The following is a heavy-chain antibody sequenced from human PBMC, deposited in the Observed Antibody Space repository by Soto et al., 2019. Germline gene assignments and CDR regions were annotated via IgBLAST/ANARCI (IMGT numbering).Heavy chain of an antibody. CDR2: MTPNSGNT. CDR3: ARNMWANRDFDD. Sequence: GASVKVSCKASGYTFTSYDINWMRQATGQGLEWLGWMTPNSGNTGYAQKFQGRVTMTRDTSTSTAYLELSSLTYEDTAVYDGARNMWANRDFDDWGPGTRVNVAS. V-gene: IGHV1-8*01. CDR1: GYTFTSYD. D-gene: IGHD1-26*01. J-gene: IGHJ4*01.